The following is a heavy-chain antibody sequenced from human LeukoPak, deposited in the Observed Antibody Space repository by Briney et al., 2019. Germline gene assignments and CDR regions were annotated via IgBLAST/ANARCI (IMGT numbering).Heavy chain of an antibody. CDR3: ARRRYYGSGSYAPFDY. V-gene: IGHV5-51*01. Sequence: GESLKISCKGSGYSFNNYWIGWVRQMPGKGLEWMGIIYPGDSGDSDTRYSPSFQGQVTISADKSISTAYLQWNSLKASDTAMYYCARRRYYGSGSYAPFDYWGQGTLVTVSS. CDR1: GYSFNNYW. J-gene: IGHJ4*02. CDR2: IYPGDSGDSDT. D-gene: IGHD3-10*01.